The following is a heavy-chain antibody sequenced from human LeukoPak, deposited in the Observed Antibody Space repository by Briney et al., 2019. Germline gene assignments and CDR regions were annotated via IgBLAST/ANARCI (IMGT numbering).Heavy chain of an antibody. V-gene: IGHV1-2*02. CDR1: GFTFTGYY. Sequence: ASVKVSCKASGFTFTGYYMHWVRQAPGQGLEWMGWINPNSGGTNYAQKFQGRVTMTRDTSITTAYMELTSLRSDDTAVYYCARDLFYSVSGTYYNVGRVFNYWGQGTLVAVSS. D-gene: IGHD3-10*01. CDR2: INPNSGGT. CDR3: ARDLFYSVSGTYYNVGRVFNY. J-gene: IGHJ4*02.